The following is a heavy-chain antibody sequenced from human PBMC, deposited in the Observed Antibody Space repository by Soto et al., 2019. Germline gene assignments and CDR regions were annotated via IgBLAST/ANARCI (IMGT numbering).Heavy chain of an antibody. V-gene: IGHV1-2*02. CDR3: AKDLARQLAYWLDP. Sequence: ASVKVSCKASGFSFTGYYIHWLRQAPGQGLEWMGWINAHSGGTEYAQKFQGRVTLTRDTSIATTYLTLTSLTSDDTALYYCAKDLARQLAYWLDPWGQGTQVTVSS. CDR1: GFSFTGYY. J-gene: IGHJ5*02. D-gene: IGHD6-6*01. CDR2: INAHSGGT.